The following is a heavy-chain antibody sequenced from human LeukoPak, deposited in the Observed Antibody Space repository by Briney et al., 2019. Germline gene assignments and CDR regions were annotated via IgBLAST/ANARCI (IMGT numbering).Heavy chain of an antibody. J-gene: IGHJ6*02. CDR2: VIATDAST. CDR3: AKSSDSSGRYTHGMDV. Sequence: GGSPRLSCAASGFAFTRYAMTWVRQAPGKGLEWVSSVIATDASTRYADSVRGRLTISRDNSRNTVYLQMNSLRAEDTAIYYCAKSSDSSGRYTHGMDVWGQGTTVTVSS. V-gene: IGHV3-23*01. CDR1: GFAFTRYA. D-gene: IGHD3-22*01.